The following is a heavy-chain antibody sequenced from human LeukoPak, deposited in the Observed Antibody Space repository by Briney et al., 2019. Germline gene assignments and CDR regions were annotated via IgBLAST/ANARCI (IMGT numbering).Heavy chain of an antibody. CDR3: ARDPSPFCSGTGCYSWFDP. Sequence: SETLSLTCTVSGGSISTYYWSWIRQPPGKGLEWIGYIYYSGSTNYNPSLESRVTISVDTSKNQFFLRLSSVTAADTAVYYCARDPSPFCSGTGCYSWFDPWGQGTLVTVSS. V-gene: IGHV4-59*01. CDR2: IYYSGST. D-gene: IGHD2-2*01. CDR1: GGSISTYY. J-gene: IGHJ5*02.